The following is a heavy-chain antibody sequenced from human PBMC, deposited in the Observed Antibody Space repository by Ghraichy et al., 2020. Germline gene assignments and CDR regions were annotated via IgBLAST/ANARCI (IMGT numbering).Heavy chain of an antibody. V-gene: IGHV4-59*02. Sequence: SEILSLTCSVSGDSVSRFYWSWTRQPPGKGLEWIGYIYYSGSTMYNPSLKSRVTMSVDTSKNQFSLNLRSVTEADTAVYYCARWRNNMDIWGQGATVTVSS. CDR3: ARWRNNMDI. CDR1: GDSVSRFY. J-gene: IGHJ6*02. D-gene: IGHD1/OR15-1a*01. CDR2: IYYSGST.